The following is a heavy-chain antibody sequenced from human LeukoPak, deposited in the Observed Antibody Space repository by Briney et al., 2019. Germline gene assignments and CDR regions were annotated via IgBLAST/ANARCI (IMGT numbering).Heavy chain of an antibody. CDR2: ISAYNGNT. CDR1: GYTFTSYY. J-gene: IGHJ4*02. D-gene: IGHD3-22*01. Sequence: ASVKVSCKASGYTFTSYYMHWVRQAPGQGLEWMGWISAYNGNTNYAQKLQGRVTMTTDTSTSTAYMELRSLRSDDTAVYYCARLDYYDSSGYYYFDYWGQGTLVTVSS. V-gene: IGHV1-18*04. CDR3: ARLDYYDSSGYYYFDY.